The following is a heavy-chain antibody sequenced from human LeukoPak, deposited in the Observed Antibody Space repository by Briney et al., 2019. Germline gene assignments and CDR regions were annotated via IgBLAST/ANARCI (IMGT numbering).Heavy chain of an antibody. D-gene: IGHD3-22*01. J-gene: IGHJ4*02. CDR2: FDPEDGET. CDR1: GYSLTELS. CDR3: AADRADFDSSGYALDY. V-gene: IGHV1-24*01. Sequence: ASVKVSCKVSGYSLTELSMQWVRQAPGKRLEWMVGFDPEDGETIYAEKFQGRVTMTEDTSTDTAYMELSSLRSEDTAVYYCAADRADFDSSGYALDYWGQGTLVTVSS.